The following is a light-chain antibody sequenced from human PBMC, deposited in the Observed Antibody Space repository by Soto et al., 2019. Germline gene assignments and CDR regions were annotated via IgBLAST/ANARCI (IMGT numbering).Light chain of an antibody. Sequence: QSVLTQPPSASGTPGQRVTISCSGSSSNIGSNAVNWYQQLPGKAPKLLIYSDNQGPSGVPDRFSGSKSDTSASLAISGLQSDDEADYYCAAWDDSLNGLVFGGGTKVTVL. CDR1: SSNIGSNA. CDR3: AAWDDSLNGLV. CDR2: SDN. V-gene: IGLV1-44*01. J-gene: IGLJ2*01.